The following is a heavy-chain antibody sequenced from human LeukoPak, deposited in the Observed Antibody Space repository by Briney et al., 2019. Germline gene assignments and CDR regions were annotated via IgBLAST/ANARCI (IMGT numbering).Heavy chain of an antibody. J-gene: IGHJ4*02. D-gene: IGHD3-3*01. CDR2: IYYSGSA. Sequence: SQTLSLTCTVSGGSISSGDYYWSWIRQPPGKGLEWIGYIYYSGSAYYNPSLKSRVTISVDTSKNQFSLKLSSVTAADTAVYYCARGALAYDFWSGYYGTGSFDYWGQGTLVTVSS. CDR3: ARGALAYDFWSGYYGTGSFDY. CDR1: GGSISSGDYY. V-gene: IGHV4-30-4*08.